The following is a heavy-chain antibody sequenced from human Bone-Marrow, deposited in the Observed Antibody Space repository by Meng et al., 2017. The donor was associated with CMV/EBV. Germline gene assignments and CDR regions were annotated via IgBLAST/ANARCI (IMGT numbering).Heavy chain of an antibody. Sequence: GESLKISCAPSGFTFSNYWMSWVRQAPGKGLEWVANIKQDGSERHYVDSVKGRFTISRDNANNSLYLQMNSLRAEDTAVYYCARDPRDYSSSWLYYYYGMDVWGQGTTVTVSS. J-gene: IGHJ6*02. CDR1: GFTFSNYW. CDR3: ARDPRDYSSSWLYYYYGMDV. CDR2: IKQDGSER. V-gene: IGHV3-7*01. D-gene: IGHD6-13*01.